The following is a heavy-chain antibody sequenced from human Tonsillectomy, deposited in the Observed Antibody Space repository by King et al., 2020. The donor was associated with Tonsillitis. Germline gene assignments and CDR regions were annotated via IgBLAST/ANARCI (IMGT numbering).Heavy chain of an antibody. V-gene: IGHV3-23*04. J-gene: IGHJ6*02. Sequence: VQLVESGGGLVQPGGSLRVSCAASGFTFSSYAMSWVRQAPGKGLEWGSGISGTRVTTYYADSVKGRFTISRENSKNTLYLQMNSLRAEDTAVYYCAKGDLGYYYYGMDVWGQGTTVTVSS. CDR2: ISGTRVTT. CDR1: GFTFSSYA. CDR3: AKGDLGYYYYGMDV. D-gene: IGHD3-16*01.